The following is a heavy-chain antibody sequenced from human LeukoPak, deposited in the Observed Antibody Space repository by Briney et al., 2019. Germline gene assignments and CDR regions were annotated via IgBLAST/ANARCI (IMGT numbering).Heavy chain of an antibody. Sequence: GGSLRLSCAASGFTFSNYGMHWVRQAPGKGLEWVAVISYDGRDKYYADSVKGRFTISRDNSKNTLYLQMNSLRSEDTAVYYCARDFTITSADYYFDYWGQGTLVTVSS. D-gene: IGHD6-13*01. CDR2: ISYDGRDK. V-gene: IGHV3-30*19. CDR3: ARDFTITSADYYFDY. CDR1: GFTFSNYG. J-gene: IGHJ4*02.